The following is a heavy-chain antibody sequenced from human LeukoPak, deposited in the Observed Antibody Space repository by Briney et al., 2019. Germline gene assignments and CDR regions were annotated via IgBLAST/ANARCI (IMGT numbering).Heavy chain of an antibody. Sequence: PSETLSLTCAVYGGSFSGYYWSWIRQPPGKGLEWIGEINHSGSTNYNPSLKSRVTISVDTSKNQFSLKLSSVTAADTAVYYCARDDRIAVAGQDYWGQGTLATVSS. V-gene: IGHV4-34*01. CDR2: INHSGST. D-gene: IGHD6-19*01. CDR1: GGSFSGYY. J-gene: IGHJ4*02. CDR3: ARDDRIAVAGQDY.